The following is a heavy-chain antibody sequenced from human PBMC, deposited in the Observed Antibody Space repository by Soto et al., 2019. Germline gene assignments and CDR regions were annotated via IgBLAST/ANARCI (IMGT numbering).Heavy chain of an antibody. CDR3: ANVRHGARELDY. Sequence: EVQLVESGGGLVQPGGSLRLSCAASGFTFSSYWMSWVRQAPGTGLEWVANIKQDGSEKYYVDSVKGRFTISRDNAKNSLYLEMNSLRAEDTAVYYCANVRHGARELDYWGQGTLVTVSS. CDR1: GFTFSSYW. J-gene: IGHJ4*02. V-gene: IGHV3-7*03. CDR2: IKQDGSEK. D-gene: IGHD1-26*01.